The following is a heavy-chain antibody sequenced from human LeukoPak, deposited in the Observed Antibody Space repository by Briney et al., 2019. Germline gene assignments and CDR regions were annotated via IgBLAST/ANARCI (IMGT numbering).Heavy chain of an antibody. CDR3: ARHGYYGSGSYVWFDP. CDR1: GGSXSSYY. CDR2: IYYSGST. J-gene: IGHJ5*02. D-gene: IGHD3-10*01. V-gene: IGHV4-59*08. Sequence: EXXSLTXXVSGGSXSSYYWSWIRQPPGKGLEWIGYIYYSGSTNYNPSLKSRVTISVDTSKNQFSLKLSSVTAADTAVYYCARHGYYGSGSYVWFDPWGQGTLVTVSS.